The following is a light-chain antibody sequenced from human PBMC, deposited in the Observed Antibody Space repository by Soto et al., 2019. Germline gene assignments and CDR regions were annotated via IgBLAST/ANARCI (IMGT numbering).Light chain of an antibody. V-gene: IGLV2-8*01. CDR3: SSYAGSNNFPYV. CDR2: EVT. J-gene: IGLJ1*01. CDR1: SSDVGAYTY. Sequence: QSVLTQPPSASGSPGHSVTISCTGTSSDVGAYTYVSWYQQHPGKAPKLMIYEVTKRPSGVPDRFSGSKSGNTASLTVSGLQAEDEAEYYCSSYAGSNNFPYVFGTGTKVTVL.